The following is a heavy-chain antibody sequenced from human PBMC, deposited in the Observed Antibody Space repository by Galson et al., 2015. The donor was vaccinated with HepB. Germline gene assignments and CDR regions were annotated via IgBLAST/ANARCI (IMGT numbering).Heavy chain of an antibody. Sequence: SVKVSCKVSGYTLTELSMHWVRQAPGKGLEWMGGFDPEDGETSYAQKFQGRVTMTRDTSTSTVYMELSSLRSEDTAVYYCAREKAYCGGDCSTGAFDIWGQGTMVTVSS. D-gene: IGHD2-21*01. CDR2: FDPEDGET. CDR3: AREKAYCGGDCSTGAFDI. J-gene: IGHJ3*02. V-gene: IGHV1-24*01. CDR1: GYTLTELS.